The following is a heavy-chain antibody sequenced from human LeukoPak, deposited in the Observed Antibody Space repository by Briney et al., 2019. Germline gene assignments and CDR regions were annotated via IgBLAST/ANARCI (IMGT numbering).Heavy chain of an antibody. J-gene: IGHJ4*02. CDR3: ARQGSGGAYDFWSGYYRGTFDY. D-gene: IGHD3-3*01. V-gene: IGHV4-39*01. CDR1: GGSISSSSYY. Sequence: SETLSLTRTVSGGSISSSSYYWGWIRQPPGKGLEWIGSIYYSGSTYYNPSLKSRVTISVDTSKNQFSLKLSSVTAADTAVYYCARQGSGGAYDFWSGYYRGTFDYWGQGTLVTVSS. CDR2: IYYSGST.